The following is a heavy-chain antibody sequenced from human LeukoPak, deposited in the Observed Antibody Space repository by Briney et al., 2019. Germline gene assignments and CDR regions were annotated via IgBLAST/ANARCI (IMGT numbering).Heavy chain of an antibody. CDR3: AKDIAAAGRTFDY. D-gene: IGHD6-13*01. J-gene: IGHJ4*02. V-gene: IGHV3-9*01. CDR1: GFTFDDYA. Sequence: GGSLRLSCAASGFTFDDYAMHWVRHAPGKGLEWVSGISWNSGSIGYADSVKGRFTISRDNAKNSLYLQMNSLRAEDTALYYCAKDIAAAGRTFDYWGQGTLVTVSS. CDR2: ISWNSGSI.